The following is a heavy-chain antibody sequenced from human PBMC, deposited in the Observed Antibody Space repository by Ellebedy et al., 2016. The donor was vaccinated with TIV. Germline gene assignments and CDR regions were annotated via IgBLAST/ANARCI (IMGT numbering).Heavy chain of an antibody. D-gene: IGHD6-13*01. CDR3: ARFRSSSSFYYYYYMDV. CDR2: ISSSSST. Sequence: GGSLRLXXAASGFTFSSYNMNWVRQAPGKGLEWVSYISSSSSTYYAASVKGRFTISRDNAKNSLYLQMNSLRAEDTAVYYCARFRSSSSFYYYYYMDVWGKGTTVTVSS. J-gene: IGHJ6*03. V-gene: IGHV3-48*01. CDR1: GFTFSSYN.